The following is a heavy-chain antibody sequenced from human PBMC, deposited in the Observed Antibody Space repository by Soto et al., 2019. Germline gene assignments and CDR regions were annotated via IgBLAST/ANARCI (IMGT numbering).Heavy chain of an antibody. J-gene: IGHJ4*02. CDR3: ARGRVDGGELDL. V-gene: IGHV3-33*01. CDR1: GFTFRTYG. Sequence: VQLVEYGGGVVQPGRSLRLSCAASGFTFRTYGMYWVRPAPGKGLEWVAVIWYDASNKYYADSVKGRFTISRDNSENTMYLPMNSLRAEDTAVYYCARGRVDGGELDLWGQGTLVTVSS. D-gene: IGHD1-26*01. CDR2: IWYDASNK.